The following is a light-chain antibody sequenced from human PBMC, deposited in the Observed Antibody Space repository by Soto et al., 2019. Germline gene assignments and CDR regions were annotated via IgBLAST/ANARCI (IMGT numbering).Light chain of an antibody. Sequence: DIVLTQSPDSLAVSLGERATINCKSSQSILYSSNNKNYLVWYQQRPGQPPKLLIYWASIRESGVPDRFSGSGSGTDFTLTISSLQAEDVAVYYCQQYYSTLWTFGQGTKVDIK. CDR2: WAS. CDR3: QQYYSTLWT. V-gene: IGKV4-1*01. CDR1: QSILYSSNNKNY. J-gene: IGKJ1*01.